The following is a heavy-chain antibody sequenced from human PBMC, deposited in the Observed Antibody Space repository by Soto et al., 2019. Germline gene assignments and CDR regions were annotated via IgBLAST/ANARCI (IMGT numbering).Heavy chain of an antibody. D-gene: IGHD6-13*01. CDR3: AKDFLSPSAAALDYYGMDV. CDR1: GFTFSSYA. J-gene: IGHJ6*02. V-gene: IGHV3-23*01. CDR2: ISGSGGST. Sequence: PGGSLRLSCAASGFTFSSYAMSWVRQAPGKGLEWVSAISGSGGSTYYADSVKGRFTISRDNSKNTLYLQMNSLRAEDTAVYYCAKDFLSPSAAALDYYGMDVWGQGTTVTVSS.